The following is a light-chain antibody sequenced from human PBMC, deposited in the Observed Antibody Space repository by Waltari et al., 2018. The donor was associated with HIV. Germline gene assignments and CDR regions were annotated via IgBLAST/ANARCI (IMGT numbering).Light chain of an antibody. J-gene: IGLJ2*01. CDR3: SSWENSLFGVT. Sequence: QSVLTQPPSASGTPGQTVRISCSGSDSNLGTNTLTWYQQFPGTAPKLLIYTNSQRPSGVPDRFSGSKSGTSASLAISGLQSEDEALYYCSSWENSLFGVTFGGGTKVTVL. CDR1: DSNLGTNT. CDR2: TNS. V-gene: IGLV1-44*01.